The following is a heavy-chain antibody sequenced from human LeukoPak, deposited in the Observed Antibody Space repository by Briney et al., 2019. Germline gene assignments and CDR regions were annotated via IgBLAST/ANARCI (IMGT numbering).Heavy chain of an antibody. V-gene: IGHV4-34*01. CDR2: IYHSGST. CDR1: GGSFSGYY. Sequence: SETLSLTCAAYGGSFSGYYWSWIRQPPGKGLEWIGEIYHSGSTNYNPSLKSRVTISVDKSKNQFSLKLSSVTAADTAVYYCARVEYYDSSGLQYIDYWGQGTLVTVSS. J-gene: IGHJ4*02. D-gene: IGHD3-22*01. CDR3: ARVEYYDSSGLQYIDY.